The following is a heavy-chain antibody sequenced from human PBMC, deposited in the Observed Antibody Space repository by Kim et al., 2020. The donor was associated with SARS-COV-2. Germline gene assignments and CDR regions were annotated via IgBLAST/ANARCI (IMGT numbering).Heavy chain of an antibody. CDR1: GYTFTSYY. D-gene: IGHD5-12*01. J-gene: IGHJ5*02. V-gene: IGHV1-46*01. CDR3: ARETGVATGPNWFDA. CDR2: INPSGGST. Sequence: ASVKVSCKASGYTFTSYYMHWVRQAPGQGLEWMGIINPSGGSTSYAQKFQGRVTMTRDTSTSTVYMELSSLRSEDTAVYYCARETGVATGPNWFDAWGQGTLVTVSS.